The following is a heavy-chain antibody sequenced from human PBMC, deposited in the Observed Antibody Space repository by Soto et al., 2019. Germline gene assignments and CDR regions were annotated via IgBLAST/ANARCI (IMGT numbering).Heavy chain of an antibody. CDR2: ISAYNGNT. Sequence: ASGKVSCKASCYTFTSYGISWFRQSPGQGLEWMGWISAYNGNTNYAQKLQGRVTMTTDTSTSTAYMELRSLRSDDTAVYYCARNTGTTRYGMDVWGQGTTVTVSS. V-gene: IGHV1-18*04. J-gene: IGHJ6*02. D-gene: IGHD1-7*01. CDR1: CYTFTSYG. CDR3: ARNTGTTRYGMDV.